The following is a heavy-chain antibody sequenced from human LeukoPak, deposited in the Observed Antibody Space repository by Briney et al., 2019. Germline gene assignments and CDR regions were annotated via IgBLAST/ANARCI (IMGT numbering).Heavy chain of an antibody. CDR1: GYTFTSYA. Sequence: ASVKVSCKASGYTFTSYALHWVRQAPGQGLEWMGGIIPIFGTANYAQKFQGRVTMTRDTSTSTVYMELSSLRSEDTAVYYCARAPSPPSAIFGPYGMDVWGQGTTVTVSS. D-gene: IGHD3-3*01. J-gene: IGHJ6*02. V-gene: IGHV1-46*01. CDR2: IIPIFGTA. CDR3: ARAPSPPSAIFGPYGMDV.